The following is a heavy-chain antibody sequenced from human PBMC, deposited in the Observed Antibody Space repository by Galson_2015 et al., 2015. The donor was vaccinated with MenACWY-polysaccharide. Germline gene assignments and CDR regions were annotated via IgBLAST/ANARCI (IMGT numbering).Heavy chain of an antibody. CDR2: INSDETRT. Sequence: SMRISCAASEFGFSTYWMHWVRRVPGKGPVWVSRINSDETRTSYADSVKGRFSIYRDNAKSTLYLQMNSLRAEDTAVYYCARGHYDLWSGYRHYYFGLDVWGQGTTVTVSS. CDR3: ARGHYDLWSGYRHYYFGLDV. CDR1: EFGFSTYW. D-gene: IGHD3-3*01. J-gene: IGHJ6*01. V-gene: IGHV3-74*01.